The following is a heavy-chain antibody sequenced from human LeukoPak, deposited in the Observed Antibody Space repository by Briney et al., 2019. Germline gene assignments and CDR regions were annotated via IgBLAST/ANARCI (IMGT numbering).Heavy chain of an antibody. CDR3: AREAVTTSLFDY. J-gene: IGHJ4*02. Sequence: PGGSLRLSCAASGFTFSSYEMNWVRQAPGKGLEWVSYISSSGSTIYYADSVKGRFTISRDNAKNSLYLQMNSLRAEDTAVYYCAREAVTTSLFDYWGQETMVTDSS. CDR2: ISSSGSTI. D-gene: IGHD4-17*01. CDR1: GFTFSSYE. V-gene: IGHV3-48*03.